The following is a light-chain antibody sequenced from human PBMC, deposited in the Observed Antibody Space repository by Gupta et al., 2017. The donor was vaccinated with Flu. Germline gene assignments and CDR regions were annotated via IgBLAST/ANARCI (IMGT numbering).Light chain of an antibody. J-gene: IGLJ3*02. V-gene: IGLV1-44*01. CDR1: SSNLGSNT. CDR3: AAWDASLNGPV. Sequence: QSVLTQPPSASGTPGQRVTISCSGSSSNLGSNTVHWYLQIPGPAPELLMYSYHQCPAELPYRFSGSLSGTAASLAISGLQSEDEAHYCCAAWDASLNGPVFGGGTKLTVL. CDR2: SYH.